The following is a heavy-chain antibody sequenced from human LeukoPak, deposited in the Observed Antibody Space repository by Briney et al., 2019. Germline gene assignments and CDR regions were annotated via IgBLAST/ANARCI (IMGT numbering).Heavy chain of an antibody. CDR2: IYYSGST. D-gene: IGHD3-9*01. V-gene: IGHV4-39*07. Sequence: SETLSLTCTVSGGSISSSSYYWGWIRQPPGKGLEWIGSIYYSGSTYYNPSLKSRVTISVDTSKNQFSLKLSSVTAADTAVYYCARDNYDILTGHYNRYFDLWGRGTLVTVSS. CDR1: GGSISSSSYY. CDR3: ARDNYDILTGHYNRYFDL. J-gene: IGHJ2*01.